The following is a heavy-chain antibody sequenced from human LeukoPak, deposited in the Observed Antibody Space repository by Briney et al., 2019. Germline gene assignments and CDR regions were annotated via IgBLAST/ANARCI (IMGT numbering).Heavy chain of an antibody. Sequence: SVKVSCKASGGTFSSYTISWVRQAPGQGPEWMGRIIPILGIANYAQKFQGRVTITADKSTGTAYMELSSLRSEDTAVYYCARDPYDSSGYIFDYWGQGTLVTVSS. V-gene: IGHV1-69*04. CDR1: GGTFSSYT. CDR2: IIPILGIA. J-gene: IGHJ4*02. D-gene: IGHD3-22*01. CDR3: ARDPYDSSGYIFDY.